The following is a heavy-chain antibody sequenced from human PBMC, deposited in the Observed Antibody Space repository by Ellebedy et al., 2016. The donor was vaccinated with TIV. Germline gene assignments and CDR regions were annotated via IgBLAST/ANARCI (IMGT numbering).Heavy chain of an antibody. CDR2: ISTNGVTR. J-gene: IGHJ5*02. CDR3: VAGVADSGTGSFNL. Sequence: GGSLRLSCSASGFTFSSSAMHWVRQAPGKGLEYVSAISTNGVTRYYADSVKGRFTISRDNSKNTLYLQMSSLGPEDTAVYYCVAGVADSGTGSFNLWGQGTLVNVAS. CDR1: GFTFSSSA. D-gene: IGHD6-13*01. V-gene: IGHV3-64D*06.